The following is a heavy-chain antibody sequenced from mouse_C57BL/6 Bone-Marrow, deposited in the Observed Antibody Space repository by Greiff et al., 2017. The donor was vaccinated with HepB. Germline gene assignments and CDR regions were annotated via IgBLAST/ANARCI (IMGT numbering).Heavy chain of an antibody. Sequence: QVQLQQPGAELVKPGASVKLSCKASGYTFTSYWMHWVKQRPGQGLEWIGMIHPNSGSTNYNEKFKGKATLTVDKSSSTAYMQLSSLSSEDTAVYYCAPTMVGGYWGQGTTLTVSS. J-gene: IGHJ2*01. D-gene: IGHD2-10*01. CDR3: APTMVGGY. V-gene: IGHV1-64*01. CDR1: GYTFTSYW. CDR2: IHPNSGST.